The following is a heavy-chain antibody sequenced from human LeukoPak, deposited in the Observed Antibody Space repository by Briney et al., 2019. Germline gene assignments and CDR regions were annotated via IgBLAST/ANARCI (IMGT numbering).Heavy chain of an antibody. V-gene: IGHV3-23*01. Sequence: PGRSLRLSCVASGFTFSSYVMSWVRQAPGKGLEWDSAVSGSGGSTYSADSVKGRFTISRDNSKNMVYLQTSSLRAEDTAVYYCARAGSWSSRPYFDYWGQGILVSVSS. CDR1: GFTFSSYV. CDR3: ARAGSWSSRPYFDY. J-gene: IGHJ4*02. D-gene: IGHD1-26*01. CDR2: VSGSGGST.